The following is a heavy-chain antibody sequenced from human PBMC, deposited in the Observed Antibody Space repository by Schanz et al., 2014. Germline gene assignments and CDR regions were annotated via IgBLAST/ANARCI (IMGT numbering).Heavy chain of an antibody. CDR3: AREIPMNRGDHYAMDV. CDR1: GFSFSNYA. D-gene: IGHD3-10*01. Sequence: EVQLLESGGGLVQRGGSLRLSCTASGFSFSNYAMSWVRQAPGKGLEWVSVISGSGGSTYDAYSVKGRFTIARDNSKNTLYLQMNSLRVEDTAIYYCAREIPMNRGDHYAMDVWGQGTTVTVSS. V-gene: IGHV3-23*01. J-gene: IGHJ6*02. CDR2: ISGSGGST.